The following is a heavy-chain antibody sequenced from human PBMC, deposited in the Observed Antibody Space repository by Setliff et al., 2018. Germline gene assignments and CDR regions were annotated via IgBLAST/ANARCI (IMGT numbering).Heavy chain of an antibody. CDR3: ATSGFCSAGSCYSFDD. D-gene: IGHD2-15*01. CDR1: VTRGSFSGYY. V-gene: IGHV4-34*01. CDR2: ISPGGST. Sequence: PSETLSLTCGVSVTRGSFSGYYWSWIRQPPGKGLEWIGEISPGGSTIYNPSLRSRVTMSVDTSKNRFSLNLTSVTAADTSVYYCATSGFCSAGSCYSFDDWGQGALVTVS. J-gene: IGHJ4*02.